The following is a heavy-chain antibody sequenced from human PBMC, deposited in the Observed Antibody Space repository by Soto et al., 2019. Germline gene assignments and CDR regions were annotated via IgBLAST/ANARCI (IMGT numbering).Heavy chain of an antibody. V-gene: IGHV3-33*01. Sequence: QVQLVESGGGVVQPGRSLRLSCAASGFIFKHHAMHWVRQAAGKGLEWVAQIWYDGSHTYYTDSVKGRFTISRDNLKDMVYLQMDSLRAEDTAVYYCARDGQQLALYAMDVWGQGTTVNVSS. D-gene: IGHD1-1*01. CDR1: GFIFKHHA. J-gene: IGHJ6*02. CDR3: ARDGQQLALYAMDV. CDR2: IWYDGSHT.